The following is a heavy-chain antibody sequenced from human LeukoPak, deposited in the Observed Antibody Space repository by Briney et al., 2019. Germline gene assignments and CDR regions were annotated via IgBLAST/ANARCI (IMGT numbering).Heavy chain of an antibody. V-gene: IGHV3-74*01. J-gene: IGHJ3*02. CDR1: GFTFSTYW. CDR2: ITPGGTST. CDR3: ARGAFGVYAFDI. D-gene: IGHD3-3*01. Sequence: GGSLRLSCEASGFTFSTYWMHWVRQAPGKGLVWVSRITPGGTSTTYADSVKGRFTISRDNAKNTLYVQMNSLRAEDTAVYYCARGAFGVYAFDIWGQGTMVTVSS.